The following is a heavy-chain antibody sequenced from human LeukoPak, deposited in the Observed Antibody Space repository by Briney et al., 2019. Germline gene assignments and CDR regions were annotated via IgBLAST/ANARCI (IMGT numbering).Heavy chain of an antibody. CDR3: ARVSVGYCSSTSCYSTRPLNWFDP. CDR1: GGSISSYY. J-gene: IGHJ5*02. V-gene: IGHV4-59*01. CDR2: IYYSGST. Sequence: SETLSLTCTVSGGSISSYYWSWIRRPPGKGLEWIGYIYYSGSTNYNPSLKSRVTISVDTSKNQFSLKPSSVTAADTAVYYCARVSVGYCSSTSCYSTRPLNWFDPWGQGTLVTVSS. D-gene: IGHD2-2*03.